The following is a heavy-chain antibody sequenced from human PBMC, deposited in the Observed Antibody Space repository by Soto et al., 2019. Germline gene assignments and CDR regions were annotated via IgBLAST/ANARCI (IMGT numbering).Heavy chain of an antibody. J-gene: IGHJ6*02. D-gene: IGHD6-6*01. Sequence: PGGSLRLSCAASGFTFSSYAMSWVRQAPGKGLEWVSAISGSGGRTYYADSVKGRFTISRDNSKNTLYLQMNSLRAEDTAVYYCAKVIGGYSGSSGSYYYYGMDVWGQGTTVTVSS. CDR3: AKVIGGYSGSSGSYYYYGMDV. CDR1: GFTFSSYA. CDR2: ISGSGGRT. V-gene: IGHV3-23*01.